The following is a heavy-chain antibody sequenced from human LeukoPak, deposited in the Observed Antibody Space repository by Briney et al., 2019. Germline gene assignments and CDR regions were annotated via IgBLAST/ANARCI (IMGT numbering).Heavy chain of an antibody. J-gene: IGHJ4*02. CDR3: ARGGYYYDSSGYYPFDY. CDR1: GGTFSSYT. D-gene: IGHD3-22*01. Sequence: GSSVKVSCKASGGTFSSYTISWVRQAPGQGLEWMGRIIPILGIASYAQKFQGRVTITADKSTSTAYMELSSLRSEDTAVYYCARGGYYYDSSGYYPFDYWGQGTLITVSS. CDR2: IIPILGIA. V-gene: IGHV1-69*02.